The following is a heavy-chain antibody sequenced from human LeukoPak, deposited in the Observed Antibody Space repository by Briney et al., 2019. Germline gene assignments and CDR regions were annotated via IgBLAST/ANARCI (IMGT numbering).Heavy chain of an antibody. CDR3: AKXQXQLXPYYYYYYGMDV. CDR2: ISGSGGST. CDR1: GFTFSSYA. J-gene: IGHJ6*02. D-gene: IGHD6-13*01. V-gene: IGHV3-23*01. Sequence: GGSLRLSCAASGFTFSSYAMSWVRQAPGKGLEWVSAISGSGGSTYYADSVKGRFTISRDNSKDTLYLQMNSLRAEDTAVYYCAKXQXQLXPYYYYYYGMDVWGQGTTVTVSS.